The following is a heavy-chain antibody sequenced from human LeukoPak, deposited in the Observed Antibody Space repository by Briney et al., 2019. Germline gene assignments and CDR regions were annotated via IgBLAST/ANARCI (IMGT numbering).Heavy chain of an antibody. J-gene: IGHJ5*02. D-gene: IGHD5-12*01. CDR1: GYTFTGYY. CDR2: INPNSGGT. V-gene: IGHV1-2*02. Sequence: SVKVSCKASGYTFTGYYMHWVRQAPGQGLEWMGWINPNSGGTNYAQKFQGRVTMTRDTSISTAYMELSRLRSDDTAVYYCARGYIDLGYDRVYHELDWFDPWGQGILVTVSS. CDR3: ARGYIDLGYDRVYHELDWFDP.